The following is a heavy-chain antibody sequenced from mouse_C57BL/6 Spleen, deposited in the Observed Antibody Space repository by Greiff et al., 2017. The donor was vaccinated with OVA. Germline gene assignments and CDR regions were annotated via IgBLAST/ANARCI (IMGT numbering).Heavy chain of an antibody. CDR2: IDPSDSET. Sequence: VQLQQPGAELVRPGSSVKLSCKASGYTFTSYWMHWVKQRPIQGLEWIGNIDPSDSETHYNQKFKDKATLTVDKSSSTAYMQLSSLTSEDSAVYYCARTAYSSLFDYWGQGTTLTVSS. V-gene: IGHV1-52*01. J-gene: IGHJ2*01. CDR3: ARTAYSSLFDY. D-gene: IGHD2-10*01. CDR1: GYTFTSYW.